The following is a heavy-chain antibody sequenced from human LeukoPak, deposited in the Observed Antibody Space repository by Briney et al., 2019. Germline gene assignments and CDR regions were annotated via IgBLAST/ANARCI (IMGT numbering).Heavy chain of an antibody. CDR3: AKDPGLLWFGELLYFDY. CDR2: ISGSGGST. J-gene: IGHJ4*02. V-gene: IGHV3-23*01. D-gene: IGHD3-10*01. Sequence: QPGGSLRLSCAASGFTFNSYAMSWVRQAPGKGLEWVSAISGSGGSTYYADSVKGRFTISRDNSKNTLYLQMNSLRAEDTAVYYCAKDPGLLWFGELLYFDYWGQGTLVTVSS. CDR1: GFTFNSYA.